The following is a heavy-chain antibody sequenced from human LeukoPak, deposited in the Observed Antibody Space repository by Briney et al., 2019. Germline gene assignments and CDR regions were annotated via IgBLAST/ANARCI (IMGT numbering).Heavy chain of an antibody. CDR2: MNPNSGNT. Sequence: GASVKVSCKASGYTFTSYDIDWVRQATGQGREWMGWMNPNSGNTGYAQKFQGRVTITRNTSISTAYMELSSLRSEKTVGYYWARIVGWYCFDYWGQGTRVTVSS. J-gene: IGHJ4*02. CDR3: ARIVGWYCFDY. D-gene: IGHD6-19*01. CDR1: GYTFTSYD. V-gene: IGHV1-8*03.